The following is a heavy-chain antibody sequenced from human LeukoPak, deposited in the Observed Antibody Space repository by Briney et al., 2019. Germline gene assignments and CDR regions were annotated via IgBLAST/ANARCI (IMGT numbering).Heavy chain of an antibody. CDR3: AKMWLRFGSNWFDP. CDR1: GFTFSSYD. J-gene: IGHJ5*02. Sequence: GGSLRLSCAASGFTFSSYDMSWVRQAPGKGLDWVSAISGGGFSTYYADSVKGRFTISRDNSENTLFLQMNSLRAEDTAVYYCAKMWLRFGSNWFDPWGQGTLVTVSS. CDR2: ISGGGFST. D-gene: IGHD5-12*01. V-gene: IGHV3-23*01.